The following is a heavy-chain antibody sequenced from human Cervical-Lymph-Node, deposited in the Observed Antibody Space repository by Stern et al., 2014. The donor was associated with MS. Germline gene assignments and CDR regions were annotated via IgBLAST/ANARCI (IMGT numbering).Heavy chain of an antibody. CDR2: VYHSGNT. Sequence: QLQLQESGPGLVKPSGTLSLTCAVSGGSITSNKWWTWVRQPPGKGLGWIGEVYHSGNTHYNPSLKSRLTISVDKSKNQFSLNLTSVTAADTAVYYCARERSGYNDYWGQGTLVTVSS. CDR1: GGSITSNKW. J-gene: IGHJ4*02. CDR3: ARERSGYNDY. D-gene: IGHD3-3*01. V-gene: IGHV4-4*02.